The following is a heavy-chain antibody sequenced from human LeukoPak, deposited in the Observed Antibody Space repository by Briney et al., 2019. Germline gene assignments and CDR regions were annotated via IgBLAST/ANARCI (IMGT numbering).Heavy chain of an antibody. J-gene: IGHJ4*02. D-gene: IGHD6-19*01. CDR2: ISWNSGSI. Sequence: PGRSLRLSCAASGFTCDDYAMHWVRQAPGKGLEWVSGISWNSGSIGYADSVKGRFTISRDNAKNSLYLQMNSLRAEDMALYYCAKDMGSSGWYYFDYWGQGTLVTVSS. CDR1: GFTCDDYA. CDR3: AKDMGSSGWYYFDY. V-gene: IGHV3-9*03.